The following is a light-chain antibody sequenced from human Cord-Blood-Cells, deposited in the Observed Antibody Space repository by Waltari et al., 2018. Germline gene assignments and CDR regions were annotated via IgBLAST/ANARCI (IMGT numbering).Light chain of an antibody. V-gene: IGKV3-20*01. Sequence: SCRAIQSVSSSYLAWYQQKPGQAPRLLIYGASSRATGIPDRFSGSGSGTDFTLTISRLESEDFAVYYCQQYGSSPWTFGQGTKVEIK. CDR3: QQYGSSPWT. CDR1: QSVSSSY. CDR2: GAS. J-gene: IGKJ1*01.